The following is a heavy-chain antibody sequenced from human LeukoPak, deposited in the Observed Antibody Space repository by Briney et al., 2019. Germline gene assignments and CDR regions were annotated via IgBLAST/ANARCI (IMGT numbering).Heavy chain of an antibody. CDR1: GYTFTGYY. D-gene: IGHD6-19*01. J-gene: IGHJ4*02. Sequence: ASVKVSCKASGYTFTGYYMHWVRQAPGQGLEWMGWINPNSGGTNYAQKFQGWVTMTRDTSISTAYMELSRLRSDDTAVYYCARTGYSSGWYGNYFDYWGQGTQVTVSS. V-gene: IGHV1-2*04. CDR3: ARTGYSSGWYGNYFDY. CDR2: INPNSGGT.